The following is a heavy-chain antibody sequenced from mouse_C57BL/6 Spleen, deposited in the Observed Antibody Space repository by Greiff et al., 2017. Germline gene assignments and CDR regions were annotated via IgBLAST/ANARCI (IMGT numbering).Heavy chain of an antibody. V-gene: IGHV1-52*01. Sequence: QVQLQQPGAELVRPGSSVKLSCKASGYTFTSYWMHWVKQRPIQGLEWIGNIDPSDSETHYNQKFKDKATLTVDKSSSTAYMQLSRLTSEDSAVYYCARGYEGVDYWGQGTSVTVSS. CDR1: GYTFTSYW. D-gene: IGHD1-2*01. CDR3: ARGYEGVDY. J-gene: IGHJ4*01. CDR2: IDPSDSET.